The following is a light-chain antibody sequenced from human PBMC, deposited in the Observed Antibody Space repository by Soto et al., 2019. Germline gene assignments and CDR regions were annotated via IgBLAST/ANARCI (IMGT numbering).Light chain of an antibody. CDR2: DAS. J-gene: IGKJ1*01. CDR1: QNINSW. Sequence: IQITQSPSTLSASVGDRVTITCRASQNINSWLALYQQKPGKAPNLLIYDASTLESGVPSRLSGSGSGTEFTLTISSLQPEDFATYYCQQFHSFSRTFGQGTKVDI. V-gene: IGKV1-5*01. CDR3: QQFHSFSRT.